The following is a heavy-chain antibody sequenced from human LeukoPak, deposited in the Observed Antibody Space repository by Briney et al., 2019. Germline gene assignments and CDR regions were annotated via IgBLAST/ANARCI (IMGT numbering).Heavy chain of an antibody. Sequence: GSSVKVSCKASGGTFSSYAISWVRQAPGQGLEWMGGTIPIFGTANYAQKFQGRVTITADESTSTAYMELSSLRSEDTAVYYCASASSSYDWFDPWGQGTLVTVSS. CDR3: ASASSSYDWFDP. V-gene: IGHV1-69*01. CDR1: GGTFSSYA. CDR2: TIPIFGTA. J-gene: IGHJ5*02. D-gene: IGHD6-13*01.